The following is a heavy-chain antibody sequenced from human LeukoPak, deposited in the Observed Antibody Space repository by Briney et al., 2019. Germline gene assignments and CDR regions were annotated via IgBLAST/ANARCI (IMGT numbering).Heavy chain of an antibody. CDR1: GYSFTSYW. Sequence: GESLRISCKGSGYSFTSYWITWVRQTPGKGLEWMGRIDPSDSYTNYSPSFQGHVTISVDKSISTAYLQWSSLKASDTAMYYCARRDRYSWYSFDYWGQGTLVTVSS. CDR3: ARRDRYSWYSFDY. J-gene: IGHJ4*02. V-gene: IGHV5-10-1*01. D-gene: IGHD6-13*01. CDR2: IDPSDSYT.